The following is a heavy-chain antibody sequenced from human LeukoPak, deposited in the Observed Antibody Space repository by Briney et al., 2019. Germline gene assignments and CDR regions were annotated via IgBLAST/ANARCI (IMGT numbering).Heavy chain of an antibody. CDR2: INWSDART. CDR1: GFTFDDFG. CDR3: ARVRSEDLIDVFDV. J-gene: IGHJ3*01. D-gene: IGHD1-14*01. V-gene: IGHV3-20*04. Sequence: GGSLRLSCAASGFTFDDFGMSWVRQGPGKGLQWVAGINWSDARTTYADSVKGRFTVSRDNAKSSLHLQMNNLRAEDTAFYYCARVRSEDLIDVFDVWGQGTLVTVS.